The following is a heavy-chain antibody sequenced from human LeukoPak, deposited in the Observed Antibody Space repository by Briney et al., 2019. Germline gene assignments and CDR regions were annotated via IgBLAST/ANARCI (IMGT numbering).Heavy chain of an antibody. CDR1: GGSFSGYY. Sequence: SETLSLTCAVYGGSFSGYYWSWIRQPPGKGLEWIGEINHSGSTNYNPSLTSRVTISVDTSKNQFSLKLSSVTAADTAVYCCARLRGYSYGYHNYWGQGTLVTVSS. V-gene: IGHV4-34*01. D-gene: IGHD5-18*01. CDR2: INHSGST. CDR3: ARLRGYSYGYHNY. J-gene: IGHJ4*02.